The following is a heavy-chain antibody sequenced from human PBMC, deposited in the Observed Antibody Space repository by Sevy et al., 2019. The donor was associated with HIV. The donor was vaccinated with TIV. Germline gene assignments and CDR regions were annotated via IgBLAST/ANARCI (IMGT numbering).Heavy chain of an antibody. D-gene: IGHD2-15*01. Sequence: GGSLRLSCAASGFTFSSYWMSWVRQAPGKGLEWVANIKQDGSEKYYVDSVKGRFTISRDNAKNSLYLQMNSLRAEDTAVYYCARDGGSYCCGGSCYYYYGMDVWGQGTTVTVSS. CDR2: IKQDGSEK. J-gene: IGHJ6*02. V-gene: IGHV3-7*01. CDR1: GFTFSSYW. CDR3: ARDGGSYCCGGSCYYYYGMDV.